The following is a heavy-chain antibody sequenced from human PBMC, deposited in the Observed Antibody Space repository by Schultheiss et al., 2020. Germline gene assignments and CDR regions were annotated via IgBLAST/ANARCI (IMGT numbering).Heavy chain of an antibody. Sequence: GWSLRLSCSASGFTFSSYAMHWVRQAPGKGLEYVSAISSNGGSTYYADSVKGRFTISRDNSKNTLYLQMSSLRAEDTAVYYCARGAAQITMIEGGYFQHWGQGTLVTVSS. V-gene: IGHV3-64D*06. CDR2: ISSNGGST. CDR1: GFTFSSYA. J-gene: IGHJ1*01. D-gene: IGHD3-22*01. CDR3: ARGAAQITMIEGGYFQH.